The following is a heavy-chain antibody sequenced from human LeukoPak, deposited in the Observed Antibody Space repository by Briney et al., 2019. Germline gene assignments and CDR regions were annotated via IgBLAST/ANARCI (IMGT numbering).Heavy chain of an antibody. Sequence: ASVKVSCKASGYTFTSYDINWVRQATGQGLEWMGWMNPNSGNTGYAQKFQGRVTMTRNTSISTAYMELSSPRSEDTAVYYCARRRLPLMNWFDPWGQGTLVTVSS. CDR1: GYTFTSYD. V-gene: IGHV1-8*01. CDR3: ARRRLPLMNWFDP. CDR2: MNPNSGNT. J-gene: IGHJ5*02. D-gene: IGHD2-8*01.